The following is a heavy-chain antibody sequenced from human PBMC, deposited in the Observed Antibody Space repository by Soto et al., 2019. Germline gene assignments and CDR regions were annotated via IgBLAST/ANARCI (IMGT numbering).Heavy chain of an antibody. CDR3: ARDPSYYGMDV. Sequence: PGGSLRLSCAASGFSLSPYFMAWVRQAPGKGLVLVSHVTGDGSKTNYADSVRGRFTISRDNAKNTLYLQMNSLRAEDTAVYYCARDPSYYGMDVWG. J-gene: IGHJ6*01. CDR1: GFSLSPYF. V-gene: IGHV3-74*01. CDR2: VTGDGSKT.